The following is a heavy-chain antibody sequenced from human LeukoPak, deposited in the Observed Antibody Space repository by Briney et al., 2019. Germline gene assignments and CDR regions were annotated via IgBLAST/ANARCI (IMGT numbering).Heavy chain of an antibody. CDR2: IYSGGST. Sequence: GGSLRLSCAASGFTVSSNYMSWVRQAPGKGLEWVSVIYSGGSTYYADSVKGRFTISRDNYKNTLYLQMNSLRAEDTAVYYCARGRTAGWFDPWGQGTLVTVSS. CDR1: GFTVSSNY. D-gene: IGHD1/OR15-1a*01. J-gene: IGHJ5*02. CDR3: ARGRTAGWFDP. V-gene: IGHV3-66*02.